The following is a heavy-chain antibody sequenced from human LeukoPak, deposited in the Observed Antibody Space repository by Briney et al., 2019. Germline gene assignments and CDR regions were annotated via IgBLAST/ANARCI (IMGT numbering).Heavy chain of an antibody. V-gene: IGHV4-34*01. Sequence: SETLSLTCAVHGGSFSGYYWSWIRQPPGKGLEWIGEINHSGSTNYNPSLKSRVTISVDTSKNQFSLKLSSVTAADTAVYYCARRTPRYSSGWSPFDYWGQGTLVTVSS. CDR2: INHSGST. J-gene: IGHJ4*02. D-gene: IGHD6-19*01. CDR3: ARRTPRYSSGWSPFDY. CDR1: GGSFSGYY.